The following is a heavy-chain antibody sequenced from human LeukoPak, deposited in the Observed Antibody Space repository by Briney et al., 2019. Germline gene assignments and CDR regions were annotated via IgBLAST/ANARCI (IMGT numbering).Heavy chain of an antibody. CDR3: ARADTPYVVLVGFDY. CDR1: GFTFSDYS. CDR2: ISSSSSTV. J-gene: IGHJ4*02. Sequence: GESLRLSCAASGFTFSDYSMNWVRQAPGKGLEWVSYISSSSSTVYYADSVKGRFTISRDNSKNTLYLQMNSLNSVDTALYYCARADTPYVVLVGFDYWGQGTLVTVSS. V-gene: IGHV3-48*01. D-gene: IGHD2-15*01.